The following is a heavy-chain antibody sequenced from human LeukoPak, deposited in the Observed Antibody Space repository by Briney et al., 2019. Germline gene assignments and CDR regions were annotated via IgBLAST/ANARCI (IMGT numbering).Heavy chain of an antibody. Sequence: GRSLRLSCAASGFTFSSYAMHWVRQAPGKGLEWVAVISYDGSNKYYADSVKGRFTISRDNSKNTLYLQMNSLRAEDTAVYYCARGDYYDKGRDYWGQGTLVSVSS. D-gene: IGHD3-22*01. CDR1: GFTFSSYA. J-gene: IGHJ4*02. CDR2: ISYDGSNK. V-gene: IGHV3-30-3*01. CDR3: ARGDYYDKGRDY.